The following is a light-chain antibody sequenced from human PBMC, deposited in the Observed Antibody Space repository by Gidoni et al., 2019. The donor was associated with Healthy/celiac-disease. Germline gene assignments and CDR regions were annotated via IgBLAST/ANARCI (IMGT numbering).Light chain of an antibody. V-gene: IGKV3-11*01. CDR2: DAS. J-gene: IGKJ2*01. CDR1: QRVSSY. Sequence: EIVLTQHPATLSLSPGERATLSCRASQRVSSYLAWYQQKPGQAPRLLIYDASNRATGIPARFSGSGSGTDFTLTISSLEPEDFAVYYCQQRNNWPPVTFGQGTKLEIK. CDR3: QQRNNWPPVT.